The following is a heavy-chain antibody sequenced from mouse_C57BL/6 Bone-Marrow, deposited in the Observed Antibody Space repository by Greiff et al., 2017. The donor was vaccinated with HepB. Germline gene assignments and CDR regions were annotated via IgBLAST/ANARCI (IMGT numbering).Heavy chain of an antibody. J-gene: IGHJ3*01. CDR1: GYSFTSYY. Sequence: VQGVESGPELVKPGASVKISCKASGYSFTSYYIHWVKQRPGQGLEWIGWIYPGSGNTKYNEKFKGKATLTADTSSSTAYMQLSSLTSEDSAVYYCARWGPYYSKAWFAYWGQGTLVTVSA. D-gene: IGHD2-5*01. CDR2: IYPGSGNT. V-gene: IGHV1-66*01. CDR3: ARWGPYYSKAWFAY.